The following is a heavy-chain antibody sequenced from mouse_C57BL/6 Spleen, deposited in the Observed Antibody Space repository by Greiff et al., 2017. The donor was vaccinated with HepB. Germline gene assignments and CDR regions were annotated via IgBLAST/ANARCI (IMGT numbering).Heavy chain of an antibody. CDR3: SCYYYGSSYAMDY. J-gene: IGHJ4*01. Sequence: ARPGASVKLSCKASGYTFTSYGISWVKQRTGQGLEWIGEIYPRSGNTYYNEKFKDKATLTADKSSSTAYMELRSLTSEDSAVYFCSCYYYGSSYAMDYWGQGTSVTVSS. CDR2: IYPRSGNT. V-gene: IGHV1-81*01. CDR1: GYTFTSYG. D-gene: IGHD1-1*01.